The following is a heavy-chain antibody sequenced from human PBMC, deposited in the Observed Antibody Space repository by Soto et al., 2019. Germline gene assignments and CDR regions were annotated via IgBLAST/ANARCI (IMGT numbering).Heavy chain of an antibody. J-gene: IGHJ5*02. Sequence: SETLSLTCTVSGGSISSYYWSWIRQPPGKGLEWIGYIYYSGSTNYDPSLKSRVTISVDTSKNQFSLKLSSVTAADTAVYYCARGKDCTNGVCYPFNWFDPWGQGTLVTVSS. CDR1: GGSISSYY. CDR3: ARGKDCTNGVCYPFNWFDP. V-gene: IGHV4-59*01. CDR2: IYYSGST. D-gene: IGHD2-8*01.